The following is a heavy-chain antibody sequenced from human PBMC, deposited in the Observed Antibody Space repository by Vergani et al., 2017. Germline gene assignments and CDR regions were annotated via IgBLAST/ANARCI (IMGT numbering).Heavy chain of an antibody. J-gene: IGHJ4*02. CDR3: ARARSTLFAEFDY. Sequence: QLHLQESGPGLVKPSETLSLTCTVSGGSITSSSYYWGWIRQPPGKGLEWIGNIYHSGGAYYNPSLKGRVTISVDTSKNQFSLKLSSVTAADTAVYYCARARSTLFAEFDYWGQGTLVTVSS. V-gene: IGHV4-39*07. CDR1: GGSITSSSYY. CDR2: IYHSGGA. D-gene: IGHD5/OR15-5a*01.